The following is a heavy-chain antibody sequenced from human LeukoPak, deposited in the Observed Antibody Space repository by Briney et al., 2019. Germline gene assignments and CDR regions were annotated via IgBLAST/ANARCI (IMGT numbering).Heavy chain of an antibody. CDR1: GGSISSYY. CDR3: AREVTQSYGDYAYFDY. J-gene: IGHJ4*02. V-gene: IGHV4-59*01. D-gene: IGHD4-17*01. CDR2: IYYSGST. Sequence: SETLSLTCTVSGGSISSYYWSWIRQPPGKGLEWIGYIYYSGSTNYNPSLKSRVTISVDTSKNQFSLKLSSVTAADTAVYYCAREVTQSYGDYAYFDYWGQGTLVTVS.